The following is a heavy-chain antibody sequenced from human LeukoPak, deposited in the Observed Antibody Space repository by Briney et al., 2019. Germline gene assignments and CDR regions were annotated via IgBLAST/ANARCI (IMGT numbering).Heavy chain of an antibody. Sequence: ETLSLTCAVYGGSFRGYYWSWIRQPPGKGLEWIGEINHSGSTNYNPSLKSRVTKSVDTSKNQFSLKLSSVTAADTAVYYCARFGSGYYYYYGMDVWGQGTTVTVSS. CDR1: GGSFRGYY. J-gene: IGHJ6*02. CDR2: INHSGST. D-gene: IGHD1-14*01. CDR3: ARFGSGYYYYYGMDV. V-gene: IGHV4-34*01.